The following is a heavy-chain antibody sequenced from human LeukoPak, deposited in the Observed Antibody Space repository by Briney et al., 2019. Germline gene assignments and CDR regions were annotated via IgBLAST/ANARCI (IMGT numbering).Heavy chain of an antibody. Sequence: GGSLRLSCAASGFTFSSYAMSWVRQAPGKGLEWVSAISGSGGSTYYADSVKGRFTISRDNSKNTLYLQMNSLRAEDTAVYYCARDSIMITFGDFDYWGQGTLATVSS. D-gene: IGHD3-16*01. CDR3: ARDSIMITFGDFDY. V-gene: IGHV3-23*01. J-gene: IGHJ4*02. CDR1: GFTFSSYA. CDR2: ISGSGGST.